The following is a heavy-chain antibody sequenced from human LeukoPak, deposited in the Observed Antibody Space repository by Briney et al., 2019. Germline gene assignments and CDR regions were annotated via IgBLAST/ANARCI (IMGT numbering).Heavy chain of an antibody. CDR1: GFTFNSYG. CDR2: LWFDGGNQ. J-gene: IGHJ3*02. D-gene: IGHD5-18*01. V-gene: IGHV3-33*01. Sequence: GGSLRLSCAASGFTFNSYGTHWVRQAPGKGLEWVAVLWFDGGNQYYADSVKGRFTISRDNSENTLYLHMNSLRAEDTAVYYCAREIRRGYSFGYDAFDIWGQGTMVTVSS. CDR3: AREIRRGYSFGYDAFDI.